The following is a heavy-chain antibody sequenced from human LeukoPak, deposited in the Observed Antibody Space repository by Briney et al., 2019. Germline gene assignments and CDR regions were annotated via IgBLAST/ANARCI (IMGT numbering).Heavy chain of an antibody. CDR1: GGTFSSHA. D-gene: IGHD1-7*01. Sequence: SVKVSCKASGGTFSSHAISWVRQAPGQGLEWMGGIIPIFGTANYAQKFQGRVTITTDESTSTAYMELSSLRSEDTAVYYCASKTTWPRHKYYFDYWSQGTLVTVSS. CDR2: IIPIFGTA. V-gene: IGHV1-69*05. CDR3: ASKTTWPRHKYYFDY. J-gene: IGHJ4*02.